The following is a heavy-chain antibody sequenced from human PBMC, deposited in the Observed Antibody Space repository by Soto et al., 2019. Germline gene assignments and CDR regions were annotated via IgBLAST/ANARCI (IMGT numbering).Heavy chain of an antibody. J-gene: IGHJ4*02. CDR1: GFTFSDYY. V-gene: IGHV3-11*06. D-gene: IGHD6-13*01. CDR3: ARVAVLTAAGTSDY. CDR2: ISGTSDSI. Sequence: GGSLRLSCAASGFTFSDYYMSWIRQVPGKGLEWVAYISGTSDSIPYADSVKGRFTISRDNAKNSLYLQMNSLRAEDTAVYYCARVAVLTAAGTSDYWGQGTLVTVSS.